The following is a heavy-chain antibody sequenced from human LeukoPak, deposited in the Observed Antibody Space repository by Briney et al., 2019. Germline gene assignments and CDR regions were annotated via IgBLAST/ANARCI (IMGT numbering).Heavy chain of an antibody. V-gene: IGHV3-74*01. CDR3: ARFSPPPT. CDR2: ISSDGTIT. Sequence: GGSLRLSCAASGFTLSSYWMHWVRQAPGKGLVWVSRISSDGTITNYADSVKGRFTISRDNAKNTLYLQMKSLRVEDTAVYYCARFSPPPTWGQGTLVTVSS. J-gene: IGHJ4*02. CDR1: GFTLSSYW.